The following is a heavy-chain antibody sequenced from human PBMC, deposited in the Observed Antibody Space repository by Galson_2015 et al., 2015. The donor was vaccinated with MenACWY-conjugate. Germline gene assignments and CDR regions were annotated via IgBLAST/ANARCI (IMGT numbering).Heavy chain of an antibody. V-gene: IGHV3-30*04. CDR1: GFTFSSYA. CDR2: ISYDGSNK. CDR3: ARNPNDSGGYCSSTSCYPYYYGMDV. J-gene: IGHJ6*02. Sequence: SLRLSCAASGFTFSSYAMHWVRQAPGKGLEWVAVISYDGSNKYYADSVKGRFTISRDNSKNTLYLQMNSLRAEDTAVYYCARNPNDSGGYCSSTSCYPYYYGMDVWGQGTTVTVSS. D-gene: IGHD2-2*01.